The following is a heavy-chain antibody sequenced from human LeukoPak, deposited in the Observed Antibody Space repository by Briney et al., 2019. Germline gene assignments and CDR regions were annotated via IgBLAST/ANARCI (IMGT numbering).Heavy chain of an antibody. CDR1: GFTFSSYA. CDR3: AKEGDCSSTSCYNYFDY. D-gene: IGHD2-2*02. CDR2: ISGSGTSA. J-gene: IGHJ4*02. V-gene: IGHV3-23*01. Sequence: GGSLRLSCAASGFTFSSYAMTWVRQAPGEGLQWVSGISGSGTSAYYADSVRGRFTISRDNSKNTLYLQMNSLRAEDTAVYYCAKEGDCSSTSCYNYFDYWGQGTLVTVSS.